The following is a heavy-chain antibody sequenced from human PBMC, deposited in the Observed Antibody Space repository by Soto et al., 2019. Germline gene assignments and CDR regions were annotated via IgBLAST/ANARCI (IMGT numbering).Heavy chain of an antibody. D-gene: IGHD5-12*01. V-gene: IGHV5-51*01. Sequence: PGESLKISCKGSGYSFTSCWIGWVRQLPGKGLDWMGIIYPGDSETRYSPSFQGQVTISADKSISTAYLQWSSLKTSDTAMYYWARLVGGYDSYFDHWGQGTRVTVSS. CDR2: IYPGDSET. J-gene: IGHJ4*02. CDR3: ARLVGGYDSYFDH. CDR1: GYSFTSCW.